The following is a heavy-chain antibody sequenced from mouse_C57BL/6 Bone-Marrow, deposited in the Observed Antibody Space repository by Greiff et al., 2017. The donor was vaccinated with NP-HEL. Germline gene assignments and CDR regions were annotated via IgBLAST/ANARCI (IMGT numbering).Heavy chain of an antibody. CDR1: GYTFTTYW. CDR2: IDPSDSYT. Sequence: VKVVQPGAELVKPGASVKLSCKASGYTFTTYWMQWVKQRPGQGLEWIGEIDPSDSYTNYNQKFKGKATLTVDTSSSTAYMQLSSLTSEDSAVYYCARKAYYGRSYEFAYWGQGTLVTVSA. V-gene: IGHV1-50*01. D-gene: IGHD1-1*01. J-gene: IGHJ3*01. CDR3: ARKAYYGRSYEFAY.